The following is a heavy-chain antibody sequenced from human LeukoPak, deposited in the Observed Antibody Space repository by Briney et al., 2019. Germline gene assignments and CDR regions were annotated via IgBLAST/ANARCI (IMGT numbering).Heavy chain of an antibody. Sequence: SGGSLRLSCVASGFAVTSNHMNWVRQAPGKGLEWVSIFYIGGTTKYTDSVKGRFTISRDNSKNTVYLQMSSLRAEDTVVYYCARDSSSHYYFDYWGQGTLVTVSS. CDR2: FYIGGTT. CDR1: GFAVTSNH. D-gene: IGHD2-2*01. CDR3: ARDSSSHYYFDY. V-gene: IGHV3-53*01. J-gene: IGHJ4*02.